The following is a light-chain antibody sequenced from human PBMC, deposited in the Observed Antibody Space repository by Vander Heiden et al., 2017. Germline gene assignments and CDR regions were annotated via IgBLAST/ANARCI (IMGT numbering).Light chain of an antibody. CDR1: KLGDKY. CDR3: QAWDSSTGV. V-gene: IGLV3-1*01. Sequence: SYGLTQPPSVSVSPGQTASITCSGDKLGDKYSCWYQQKPGQPPVLVIYQHNKRPSGIPERFSGSNSGNTTTLTISGTQAMDEADYYCQAWDSSTGVFGTGTKVTVL. J-gene: IGLJ1*01. CDR2: QHN.